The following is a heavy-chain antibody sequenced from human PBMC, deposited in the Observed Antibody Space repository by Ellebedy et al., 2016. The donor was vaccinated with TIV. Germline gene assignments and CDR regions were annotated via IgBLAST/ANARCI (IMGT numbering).Heavy chain of an antibody. CDR2: ISYDGSNK. CDR3: AKDRHYDILTGRVGGFDY. CDR1: GFTFSSYG. Sequence: GESLKISXAASGFTFSSYGMHWVRQAPGKGLEWVAVISYDGSNKYYADSVKGRFTISRDNSKNTLYLQMNSLRAEDTAVYYCAKDRHYDILTGRVGGFDYWGQGTLVTVSS. J-gene: IGHJ4*02. V-gene: IGHV3-30*18. D-gene: IGHD3-9*01.